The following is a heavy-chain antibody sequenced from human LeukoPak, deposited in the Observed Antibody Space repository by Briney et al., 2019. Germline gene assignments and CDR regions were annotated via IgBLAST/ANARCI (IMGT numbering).Heavy chain of an antibody. CDR3: AKGASMVAATYWYFDL. D-gene: IGHD2-15*01. J-gene: IGHJ2*01. Sequence: PEGSLRLSCVASGFTFSNYGMHWVRQAPGKGLEWVVVISYDGNKKYYADSVKGRFTISRDNSKNTVSLQMNSLKTEDTAVYYCAKGASMVAATYWYFDLWGRGTPVSVSS. CDR2: ISYDGNKK. V-gene: IGHV3-30*18. CDR1: GFTFSNYG.